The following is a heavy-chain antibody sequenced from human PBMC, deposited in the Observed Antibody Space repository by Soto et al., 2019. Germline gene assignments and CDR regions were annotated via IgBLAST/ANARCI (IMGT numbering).Heavy chain of an antibody. CDR3: AKDPHDYGLGAFDI. V-gene: IGHV3-23*01. CDR2: ISCSGGST. Sequence: GGSLRLSCAASGFTFSSYAMSWVRQAPGKGLEWVSAISCSGGSTYYADSVKGRVTISRDNSKNTLYLQMNSLRPEDTAVYYCAKDPHDYGLGAFDIWGQGTMVTVS. J-gene: IGHJ3*02. CDR1: GFTFSSYA. D-gene: IGHD4-17*01.